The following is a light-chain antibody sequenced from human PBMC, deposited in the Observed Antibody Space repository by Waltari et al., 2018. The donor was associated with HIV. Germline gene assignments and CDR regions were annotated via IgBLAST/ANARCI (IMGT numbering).Light chain of an antibody. CDR2: AAS. CDR1: ELIRSD. V-gene: IGKV1-17*01. Sequence: DIQLTQSPAILPPSLVDTATIICRLRELIRSDIAWFQQKPGTATKRLIFAASSLQTGVPQRFRGSGADEQITLTVTSLQPESFAAYFCRQHNSFPGTFSGGTKV. CDR3: RQHNSFPGT. J-gene: IGKJ4*01.